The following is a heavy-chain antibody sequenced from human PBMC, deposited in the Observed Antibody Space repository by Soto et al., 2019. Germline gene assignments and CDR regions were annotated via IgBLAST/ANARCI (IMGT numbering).Heavy chain of an antibody. J-gene: IGHJ4*02. CDR2: VSGSGGRS. CDR3: AKAYFVWSSEQPYYFDY. CDR1: GFTFSNYA. V-gene: IGHV3-23*01. D-gene: IGHD3-16*01. Sequence: EVQLLDSGGGLVQPGGSLRLSCAASGFTFSNYAMTWVRQGPGKGLEWVSGVSGSGGRSYYADSVKGRFTISRDKSKSTLDLQMNSLRAEDTAVYYCAKAYFVWSSEQPYYFDYWGQGTLVTVSS.